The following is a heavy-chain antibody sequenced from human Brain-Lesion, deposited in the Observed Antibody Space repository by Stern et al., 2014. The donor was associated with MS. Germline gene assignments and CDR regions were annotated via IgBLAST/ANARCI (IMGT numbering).Heavy chain of an antibody. CDR2: ITEDGTEK. J-gene: IGHJ6*02. D-gene: IGHD3-3*01. CDR1: GFTFGNYW. Sequence: EAQLVESGGGLVQPGGSLTISCTAAGFTFGNYWMTWVRQAPGKGLEWVANITEDGTEKNYVDSVKGRFTISRDNARNSLYLQMNSLRVEDTALYYCARVYNTIYGIVTQRGSGMDVWGQGTTVIVSS. V-gene: IGHV3-7*01. CDR3: ARVYNTIYGIVTQRGSGMDV.